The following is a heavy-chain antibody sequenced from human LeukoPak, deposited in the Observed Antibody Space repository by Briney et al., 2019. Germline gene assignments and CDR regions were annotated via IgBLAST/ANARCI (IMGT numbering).Heavy chain of an antibody. CDR2: IHGDGSRA. J-gene: IGHJ4*02. Sequence: GGSLRLSCAASGFTFTTYCMHWVRQAPGEGLVWVSRIHGDGSRAIYADSVKGRFTISRDNAKNTLYLQMNSLRAEDTAVYYCARNWASDYWGQGTLVTVSS. CDR1: GFTFTTYC. D-gene: IGHD7-27*01. CDR3: ARNWASDY. V-gene: IGHV3-74*01.